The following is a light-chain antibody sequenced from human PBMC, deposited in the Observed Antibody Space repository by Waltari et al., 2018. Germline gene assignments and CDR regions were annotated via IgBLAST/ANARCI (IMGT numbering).Light chain of an antibody. Sequence: EVVLTQSPGTLSLSPGERATLSCRASQGVGKYLAWYQQRPGQAPRLLLYHTSIRATCSPDRFSGGGYGTDFSLTISRLEPEDFAVYYCQKYDFLPATFGQGTTVEIK. CDR1: QGVGKY. V-gene: IGKV3-20*01. CDR3: QKYDFLPAT. J-gene: IGKJ1*01. CDR2: HTS.